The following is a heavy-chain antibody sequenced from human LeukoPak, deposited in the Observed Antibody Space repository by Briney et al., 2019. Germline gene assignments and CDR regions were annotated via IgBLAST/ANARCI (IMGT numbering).Heavy chain of an antibody. J-gene: IGHJ6*03. CDR1: GGSFSGYY. CDR3: AREVPRSSTSGRGRRAYYYYYMDV. CDR2: INHSGST. V-gene: IGHV4-34*01. D-gene: IGHD2-2*01. Sequence: SETLSLTCAVYGGSFSGYYWSWIRQPPGKGLEWIGEINHSGSTNYNPSLKSRVTISVDTSKNQFSLKLSTVTAADTAVYYCAREVPRSSTSGRGRRAYYYYYMDVWGKAATVTVSS.